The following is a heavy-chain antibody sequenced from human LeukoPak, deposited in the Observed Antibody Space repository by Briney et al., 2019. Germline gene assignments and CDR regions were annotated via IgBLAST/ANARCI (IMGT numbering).Heavy chain of an antibody. CDR3: AKDLDIVVVVPWFDP. J-gene: IGHJ5*02. CDR2: ISYDGSNK. V-gene: IGHV3-30*18. Sequence: GRSLRLSCTASGFTFSSYGMHWVRQAPGKGLEWVAVISYDGSNKYYADSVKGRFTISRDNSKNTLYLQMNSLRAEDTAVYYCAKDLDIVVVVPWFDPWGQGTLVTVSS. CDR1: GFTFSSYG. D-gene: IGHD2-15*01.